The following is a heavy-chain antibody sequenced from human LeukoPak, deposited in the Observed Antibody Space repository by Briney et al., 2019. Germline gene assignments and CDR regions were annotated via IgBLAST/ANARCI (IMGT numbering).Heavy chain of an antibody. CDR2: IYPGDSDT. CDR1: GYSFTSYW. CDR3: ARATNYVWGSYRPFYYYYMDV. D-gene: IGHD3-16*02. Sequence: GESLKISCKGSGYSFTSYWIGWVRQMPGKGLEWMGIIYPGDSDTGYSPSFQGQVTISADKSISTAYLQWSSLKASDTAMYYCARATNYVWGSYRPFYYYYMDVWGKGTTVTVSS. J-gene: IGHJ6*03. V-gene: IGHV5-51*01.